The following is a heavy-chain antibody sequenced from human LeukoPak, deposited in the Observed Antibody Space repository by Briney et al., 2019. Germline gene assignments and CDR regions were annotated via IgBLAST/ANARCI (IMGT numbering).Heavy chain of an antibody. CDR3: ARAGQYCGGDCYPNDAFDI. V-gene: IGHV4-59*01. CDR1: GGSISSYY. J-gene: IGHJ3*02. D-gene: IGHD2-21*02. Sequence: KSSETLSLTCTVSGGSISSYYWSWIRQPPGKGLEWIGYIYYSGSTNYNPSLKSRVTISVDTSKNQFSLKLSSVTAADTAVYYCARAGQYCGGDCYPNDAFDIWGQGTMVTVSS. CDR2: IYYSGST.